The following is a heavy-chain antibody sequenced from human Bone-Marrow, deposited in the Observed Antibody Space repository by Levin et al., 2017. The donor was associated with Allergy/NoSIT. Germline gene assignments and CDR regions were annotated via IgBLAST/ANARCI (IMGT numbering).Heavy chain of an antibody. J-gene: IGHJ5*02. Sequence: GGSLRLSCAASGFTFSSYGMHWVRQAPGKGLEWVAVIWYDGSNRYYADSVKGRFTISRDNPKNTLYLQMNSLRAEDTAVYYCARDYYDSSGQMGWFDPWGQGTLVTVAS. D-gene: IGHD3-22*01. CDR1: GFTFSSYG. V-gene: IGHV3-33*01. CDR2: IWYDGSNR. CDR3: ARDYYDSSGQMGWFDP.